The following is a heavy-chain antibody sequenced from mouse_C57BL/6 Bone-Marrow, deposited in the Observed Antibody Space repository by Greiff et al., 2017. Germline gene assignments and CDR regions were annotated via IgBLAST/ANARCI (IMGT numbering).Heavy chain of an antibody. D-gene: IGHD1-1*01. J-gene: IGHJ3*01. CDR3: AREGITPWFAY. Sequence: QVQLQQSGAELARPGASVKLSCKASGYTFTSYGISWVKQRTGQGLEWIGEIYPRSGNTYYNEKFKGKATLTADKSSSTAYMALRSLTSEDSAVYFCAREGITPWFAYWGQGTLVTVSA. CDR1: GYTFTSYG. V-gene: IGHV1-81*01. CDR2: IYPRSGNT.